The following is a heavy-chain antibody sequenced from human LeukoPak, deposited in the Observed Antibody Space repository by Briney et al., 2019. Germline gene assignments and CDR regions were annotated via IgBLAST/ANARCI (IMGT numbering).Heavy chain of an antibody. CDR1: GFTFSSYE. CDR2: ISSSGSTI. CDR3: ARGHSDYNYVFDC. D-gene: IGHD5-24*01. V-gene: IGHV3-48*03. Sequence: PGGSLRLSCAASGFTFSSYEMNWVRQAPGKGLEWVSYISSSGSTIYYADSVKGRFTISRDNAKNSLYLQMNSLRAEDTAVYYCARGHSDYNYVFDCAGQGTLVTVSS. J-gene: IGHJ4*02.